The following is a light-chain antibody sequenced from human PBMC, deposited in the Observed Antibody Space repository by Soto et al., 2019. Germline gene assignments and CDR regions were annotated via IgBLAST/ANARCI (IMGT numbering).Light chain of an antibody. CDR2: DAS. Sequence: EIVLTQSPATLSLSPGERVTLSCRASQSVSHYLAWYQQRPGQAPRLLIYDASSRAPGIPARFSGSGSGTDFTLTISSLEPEDFAVYYCQQCNNWPPITFGQGTRLESK. CDR3: QQCNNWPPIT. V-gene: IGKV3-11*01. CDR1: QSVSHY. J-gene: IGKJ5*01.